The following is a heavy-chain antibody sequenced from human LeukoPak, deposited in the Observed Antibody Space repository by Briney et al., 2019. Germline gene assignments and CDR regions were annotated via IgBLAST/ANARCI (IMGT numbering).Heavy chain of an antibody. CDR3: ARERDASDAFDI. CDR1: GFTFSS. V-gene: IGHV3-21*01. Sequence: GGSLRLSCAASGFTFSSWVRQAPGKGLEWVSSISSSSSYIYYADSVKGRFTISRDNAKNSLYLQMNSLRAEDTAVYYCARERDASDAFDIWGQGTMVTVSS. J-gene: IGHJ3*02. D-gene: IGHD5-24*01. CDR2: ISSSSSYI.